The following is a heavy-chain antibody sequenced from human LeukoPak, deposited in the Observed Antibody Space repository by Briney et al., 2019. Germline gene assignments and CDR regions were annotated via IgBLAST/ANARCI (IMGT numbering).Heavy chain of an antibody. D-gene: IGHD3-22*01. Sequence: GGSLRLSCAASGFTFSSYSMNWVRQAPGKGLEWVSYISSSDSTIYYAESVKGRCTISRDNAKNSLYLQMNSLRAEDTAVYYCARVLHRRNYDSSVYYGYWGQGTLVTVSS. CDR3: ARVLHRRNYDSSVYYGY. V-gene: IGHV3-48*01. CDR1: GFTFSSYS. J-gene: IGHJ4*02. CDR2: ISSSDSTI.